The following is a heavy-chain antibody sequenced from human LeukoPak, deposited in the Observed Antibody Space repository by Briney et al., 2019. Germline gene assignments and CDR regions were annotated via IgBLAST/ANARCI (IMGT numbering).Heavy chain of an antibody. CDR2: INPSAGST. CDR1: GSTFTSYY. Sequence: ASVKLCCSAAGSTFTSYYMHWVRQAPGQGHEWMGIINPSAGSTSYAQKFQGRVTMTRDTFTSTVYMELSSLRSEDKAVYYCARGRSQGAFDIWGQGTMVTVSS. J-gene: IGHJ3*02. CDR3: ARGRSQGAFDI. V-gene: IGHV1-46*01.